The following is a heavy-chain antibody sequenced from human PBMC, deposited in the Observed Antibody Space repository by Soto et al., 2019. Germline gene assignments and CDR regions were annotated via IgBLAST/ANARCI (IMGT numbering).Heavy chain of an antibody. CDR2: ISSSSSYI. J-gene: IGHJ6*02. D-gene: IGHD6-13*01. Sequence: EVQLVESGGGLVKPGGSLRLSCAASGFTFSSYSMNWVRQAPGKGLEWVSSISSSSSYIYYADSVKGRFTISRDNAKNSRYLQMNSLRAEDTAVYYCARSDSSSWDSSGPPNGMDVWGQGTTVTVSS. V-gene: IGHV3-21*01. CDR3: ARSDSSSWDSSGPPNGMDV. CDR1: GFTFSSYS.